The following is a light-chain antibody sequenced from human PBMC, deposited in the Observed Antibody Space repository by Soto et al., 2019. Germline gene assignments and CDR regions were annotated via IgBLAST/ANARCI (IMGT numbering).Light chain of an antibody. V-gene: IGKV3-20*01. CDR2: GAS. J-gene: IGKJ1*01. CDR1: QTVSSTY. Sequence: EIVLTQSPGTLSLSPKERATLSCRASQTVSSTYLAWYQQKPGQAPRLLIYGASSRATGIPDRFSGSGSGTEFILTISSLQSEDFAVYYCHEYNTWPWTFGQGTKVDIK. CDR3: HEYNTWPWT.